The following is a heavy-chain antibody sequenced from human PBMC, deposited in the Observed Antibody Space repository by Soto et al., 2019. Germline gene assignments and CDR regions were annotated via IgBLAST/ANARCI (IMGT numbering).Heavy chain of an antibody. CDR3: XXXXXXXXXXFXL. CDR1: GFTFRSYA. CDR2: ISGSGIST. J-gene: IGHJ2*01. V-gene: IGHV3-23*01. Sequence: DVQLLESGGGLVQPGGSLRLSCAASGFTFRSYAMSWVRQAPGKGLEWVSGISGSGISTHYADSVKGRFTVSRDNSKNXLYLQMNXXXXXXXXVXXXXXXXXXXXXXFXLWGRGTLVTVSS.